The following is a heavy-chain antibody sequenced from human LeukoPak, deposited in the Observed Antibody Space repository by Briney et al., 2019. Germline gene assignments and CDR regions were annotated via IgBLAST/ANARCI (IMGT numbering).Heavy chain of an antibody. CDR1: GFTFSSYE. CDR2: ISSSSSTI. CDR3: ARVYYDFWSGYSYDAFDI. Sequence: GGSPRLSCAASGFTFSSYEMNWVRQAPGKGLEWVSYISSSSSTIYYADSVKGRFTISRDNAKNSLYLQMNSLRAEDTAVYYCARVYYDFWSGYSYDAFDIWGQGTMVTVSS. D-gene: IGHD3-3*01. V-gene: IGHV3-48*01. J-gene: IGHJ3*02.